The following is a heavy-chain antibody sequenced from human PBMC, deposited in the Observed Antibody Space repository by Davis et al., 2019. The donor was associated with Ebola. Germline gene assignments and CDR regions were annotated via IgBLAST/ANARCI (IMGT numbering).Heavy chain of an antibody. Sequence: MPSETLSLTCAVYGGSFSSYYWGWIRQPPGKGLEWIGSIYYSGSTYYNPSLKSRVTISVDTSKNQFSLKLSSVTAADTAVYYCASVPYYYGSGSPWGQGTLVTVSS. V-gene: IGHV4-39*01. J-gene: IGHJ5*02. CDR2: IYYSGST. CDR1: GGSFSSYY. CDR3: ASVPYYYGSGSP. D-gene: IGHD3-10*01.